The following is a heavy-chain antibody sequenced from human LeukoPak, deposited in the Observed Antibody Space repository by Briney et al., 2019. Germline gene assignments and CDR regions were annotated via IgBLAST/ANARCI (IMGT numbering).Heavy chain of an antibody. CDR2: ISSSGSTI. D-gene: IGHD3-3*01. J-gene: IGHJ4*02. CDR3: ASSNYDFWSGYYSYFDY. CDR1: GFTFSDYY. V-gene: IGHV3-11*04. Sequence: PGGSLRLSCAASGFTFSDYYMSWLRQAPGKGLEWVSYISSSGSTIYYADSVKGRFTISRDNAKNSLYPQMNSLRAEDTAVYYCASSNYDFWSGYYSYFDYWGQGTLVTVSS.